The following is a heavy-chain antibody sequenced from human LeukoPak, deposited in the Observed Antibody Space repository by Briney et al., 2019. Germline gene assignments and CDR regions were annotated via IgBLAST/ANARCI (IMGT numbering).Heavy chain of an antibody. CDR2: ISSSGRTE. Sequence: PGGSLRLSCAASGFTFSSYEMNWVRQAPGKGLEWVSYISSSGRTEYYADSVKGRFTISRDNAKNSLYLQMNSLRAEDTAVYYCARESGIAASSGFAFDIWGQGTMVTVSS. V-gene: IGHV3-48*03. CDR3: ARESGIAASSGFAFDI. CDR1: GFTFSSYE. D-gene: IGHD6-13*01. J-gene: IGHJ3*02.